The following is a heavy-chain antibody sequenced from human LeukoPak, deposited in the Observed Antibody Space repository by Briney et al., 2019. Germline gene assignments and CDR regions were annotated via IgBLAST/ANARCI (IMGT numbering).Heavy chain of an antibody. D-gene: IGHD6-25*01. CDR1: GGSISSYY. J-gene: IGHJ6*04. CDR2: IYTSGST. CDR3: ARDGTPIHSSGWVYMDV. Sequence: TSETLSLTCTVSGGSISSYYWSWIRQPAGKGLEWIGRIYTSGSTNYNPSLKSRVTMSVDTSKNQFSLKLSSVTAADTAVYYCARDGTPIHSSGWVYMDVWGKGTTVTISS. V-gene: IGHV4-4*07.